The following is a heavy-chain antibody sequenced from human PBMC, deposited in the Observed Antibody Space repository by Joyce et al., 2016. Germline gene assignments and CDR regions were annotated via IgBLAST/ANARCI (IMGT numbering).Heavy chain of an antibody. CDR1: RDSFTGYW. CDR3: ARLQARGDTFNI. J-gene: IGHJ3*02. CDR2: IYPGDSET. Sequence: EVQLVQSGAEGKKPGESLKISCRGSRDSFTGYWIGWVRQIPGGGLEWMGIIYPGDSETRYSPSFQGQVTISADKSISTAYLQGSSLRASDTAMYFCARLQARGDTFNIWGQGTMVIVSS. V-gene: IGHV5-51*01. D-gene: IGHD3-16*01.